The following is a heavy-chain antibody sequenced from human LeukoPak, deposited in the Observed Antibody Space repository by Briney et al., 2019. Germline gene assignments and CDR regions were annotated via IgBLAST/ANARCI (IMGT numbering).Heavy chain of an antibody. CDR1: GGTFSSYA. CDR3: AKANYYDSNGHDAFDI. Sequence: SVKVSCKASGGTFSSYAISWVRQDPREGLEWMGRIIPIFGTANYAQKPQGRVTTTTDESTITAYMELSSLRSEDTAVYYCAKANYYDSNGHDAFDIWGQGTMVTVSS. D-gene: IGHD3-22*01. V-gene: IGHV1-69*05. J-gene: IGHJ3*02. CDR2: IIPIFGTA.